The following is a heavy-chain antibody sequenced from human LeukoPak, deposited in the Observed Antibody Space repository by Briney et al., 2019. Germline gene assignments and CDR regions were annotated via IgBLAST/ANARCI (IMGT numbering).Heavy chain of an antibody. D-gene: IGHD3-22*01. CDR3: ARDPGRGYDSSGYYSEAAFDI. J-gene: IGHJ3*02. CDR2: IYSGGST. V-gene: IGHV3-53*01. Sequence: GGSLRLSCAASELTLSSNYMSWIRQAPGRGLEWVSFIYSGGSTYYADSVRGRFIISRDNSKNTLYLQMNSLRAEDTAVYYCARDPGRGYDSSGYYSEAAFDIWGQGTMVTVSS. CDR1: ELTLSSNY.